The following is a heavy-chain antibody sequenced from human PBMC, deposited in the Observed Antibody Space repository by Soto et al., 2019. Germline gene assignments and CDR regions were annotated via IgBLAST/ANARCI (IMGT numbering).Heavy chain of an antibody. Sequence: EVQLVQSGGGLIQPGGSLRLSCEASGFIFKMYYLHWVRQTPGKGPLWVARINDEGNNATYADSVKGRFTISRDNAKNTLYLQTDGLRVEDTGLYYCTRGPRVSSIGTGAYWGQGSLVTVST. V-gene: IGHV3-74*01. J-gene: IGHJ4*02. CDR3: TRGPRVSSIGTGAY. D-gene: IGHD1-26*01. CDR2: INDEGNNA. CDR1: GFIFKMYY.